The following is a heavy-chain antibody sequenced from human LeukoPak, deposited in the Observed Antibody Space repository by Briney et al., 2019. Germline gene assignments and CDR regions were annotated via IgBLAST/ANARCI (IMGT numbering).Heavy chain of an antibody. D-gene: IGHD2-15*01. V-gene: IGHV4-4*02. J-gene: IGHJ3*02. CDR2: IYHSGST. Sequence: PSETLSLTCAVSGGSISSSNWWSWVRQPPGKGLEWIGEIYHSGSTNYNPSLKSRVTISVDKSKNQFSLKLSSVTAADTAVYYCAKYCSGGSCYSNDAFDIWGQGTMVTVSS. CDR1: GGSISSSNW. CDR3: AKYCSGGSCYSNDAFDI.